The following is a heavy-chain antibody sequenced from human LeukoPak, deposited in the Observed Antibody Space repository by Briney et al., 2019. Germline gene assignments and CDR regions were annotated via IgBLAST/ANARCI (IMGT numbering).Heavy chain of an antibody. CDR1: GFTFSSYG. J-gene: IGHJ6*02. CDR2: IWYDGSNK. CDR3: ARGYGMDV. V-gene: IGHV3-33*01. Sequence: PGRSLRLSCAASGFTFSSYGMHWVRQAPGKGLEWVALIWYDGSNKYYADSVKGRFTISRDNSNNTLYLQMNSLRAEDTAVYYCARGYGMDVWGQGTTVTVSS.